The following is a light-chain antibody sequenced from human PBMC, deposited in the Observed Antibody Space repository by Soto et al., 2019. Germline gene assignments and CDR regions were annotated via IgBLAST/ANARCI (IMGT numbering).Light chain of an antibody. CDR3: QLWDSSSDHVV. CDR2: YDS. V-gene: IGLV3-21*04. CDR1: NIGSKS. Sequence: SYELTQPPSVSVAPGKTARITCGGNNIGSKSVHWYQQKPGQAPVLVIYYDSDRPSGIPERFSGSNSGNTATLTISRVEAGDEGDYYCQLWDSSSDHVVFGGGTKLTVL. J-gene: IGLJ2*01.